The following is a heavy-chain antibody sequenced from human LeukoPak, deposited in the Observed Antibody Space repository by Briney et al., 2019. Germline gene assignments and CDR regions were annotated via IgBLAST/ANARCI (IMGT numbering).Heavy chain of an antibody. J-gene: IGHJ5*02. CDR1: GYTLTSYY. CDR3: ARRPVAGGWFDP. Sequence: AASVKVSCKASGYTLTSYYMHWVRQAPGQGLEWMGIINPSGGSTSYAQKFQGRVTMTRDTSTSTVYMELSSLRSEDTAVYYCARRPVAGGWFDPWGQGTLVTVSS. D-gene: IGHD6-19*01. V-gene: IGHV1-46*01. CDR2: INPSGGST.